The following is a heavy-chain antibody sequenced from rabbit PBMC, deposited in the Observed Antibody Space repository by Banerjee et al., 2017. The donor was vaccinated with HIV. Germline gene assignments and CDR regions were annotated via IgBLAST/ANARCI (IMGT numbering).Heavy chain of an antibody. V-gene: IGHV1S45*01. CDR2: IYAGSSGST. CDR1: GFSLSIYE. J-gene: IGHJ6*01. CDR3: ARSLGTIGYTGGANELGL. D-gene: IGHD1-1*01. Sequence: QEQLEESGGDLVKPGGSLALTCKASGFSLSIYEMCWVRQAPGKGLEWIGTIYAGSSGSTYYASWAKGRFTISKTSSTTVTLQMASLTAADTATYFCARSLGTIGYTGGANELGLWGPGTLVTVS.